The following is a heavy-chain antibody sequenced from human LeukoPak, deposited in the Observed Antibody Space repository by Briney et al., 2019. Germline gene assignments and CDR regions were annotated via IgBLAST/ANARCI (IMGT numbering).Heavy chain of an antibody. D-gene: IGHD3-3*01. CDR3: ARGPYYDFWSGYLCSDNWFDP. J-gene: IGHJ5*02. CDR1: GYTFTGYY. Sequence: ASVKASCKASGYTFTGYYMHWVRQAPGQGLEWMGWINPNSGGTNYAQKFQGRVTMTRDTSISTAYMELSRLRSDDTAVYYCARGPYYDFWSGYLCSDNWFDPWGQGTLVTVSS. CDR2: INPNSGGT. V-gene: IGHV1-2*02.